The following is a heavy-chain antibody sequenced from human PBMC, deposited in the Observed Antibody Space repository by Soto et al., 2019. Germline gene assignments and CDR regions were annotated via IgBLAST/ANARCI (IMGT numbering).Heavy chain of an antibody. Sequence: ASVKVSCKASGYPFTSYDINWVRQATGQGLEWMGWMNPNSGNTGNAQKFQGRVTMTRDTSINTAYMELSSLRPDDTAVYYCARVWGSIHPWGQGTLVTVSS. CDR2: MNPNSGNT. D-gene: IGHD3-10*01. V-gene: IGHV1-8*01. CDR3: ARVWGSIHP. J-gene: IGHJ5*02. CDR1: GYPFTSYD.